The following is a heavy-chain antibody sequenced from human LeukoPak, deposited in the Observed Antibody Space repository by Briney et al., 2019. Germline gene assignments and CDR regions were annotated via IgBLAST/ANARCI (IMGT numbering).Heavy chain of an antibody. CDR1: GGSISTAY. J-gene: IGHJ5*02. CDR3: ARAEPGYKA. Sequence: SETLSLTCSVSGGSISTAYWSWIRQPPGKGLEWIGNIHYSGITNYNSSLKSRVTISVDTSKNQFSLKLTSVTTADTAVYYCARAEPGYKAWGQGTLVTVSS. D-gene: IGHD5-24*01. CDR2: IHYSGIT. V-gene: IGHV4-59*01.